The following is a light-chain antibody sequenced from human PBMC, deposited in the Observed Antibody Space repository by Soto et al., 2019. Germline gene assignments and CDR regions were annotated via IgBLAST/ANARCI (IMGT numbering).Light chain of an antibody. CDR2: EVS. J-gene: IGLJ1*01. CDR3: SSYTSSGTLYV. CDR1: SSDVGGYNY. V-gene: IGLV2-14*01. Sequence: QSALTQPASVSGSPGQSITISCTGTSSDVGGYNYVSWYQQHPGKAPKLMIYEVSNRPSGVSNRFSGSKSGNTASLTISGLQAEDEADYYCSSYTSSGTLYVFGTGTK.